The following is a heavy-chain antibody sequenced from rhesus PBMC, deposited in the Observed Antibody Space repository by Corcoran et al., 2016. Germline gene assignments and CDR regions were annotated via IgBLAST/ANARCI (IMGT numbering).Heavy chain of an antibody. CDR3: TLSFGSGWSPR. Sequence: QLQLQESGPGLVKPSETLSLTCAVPGGSISGNYWTWIRQFPGKGLEWIGRVSGSGGNTDYNPSLKSRVTISRDTSKNHFSLNLNSVTAADTATYYCTLSFGSGWSPRWGQGLLVTVSS. V-gene: IGHV4-173*01. CDR2: VSGSGGNT. CDR1: GGSISGNY. D-gene: IGHD6S26*01. J-gene: IGHJ4*01.